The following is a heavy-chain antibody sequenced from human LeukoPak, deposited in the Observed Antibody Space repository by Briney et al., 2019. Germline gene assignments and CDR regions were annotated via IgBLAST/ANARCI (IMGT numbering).Heavy chain of an antibody. CDR3: ARVATGSYDWFDP. CDR1: GFTLNGYW. V-gene: IGHV3-74*01. Sequence: GGSLRLSCAAPGFTLNGYWMHWVRQAPGKGLVWVSRINSDGSTTSYADSVKGRYTISRDNSKNTLYLQMNSLRAEDTAVYFCARVATGSYDWFDPWGQGTLVTVSS. CDR2: INSDGSTT. J-gene: IGHJ5*02. D-gene: IGHD3-10*01.